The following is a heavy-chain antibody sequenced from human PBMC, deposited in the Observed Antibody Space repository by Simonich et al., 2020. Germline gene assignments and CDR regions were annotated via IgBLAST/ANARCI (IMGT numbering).Heavy chain of an antibody. CDR3: ARGLRVAAAGTAFQH. J-gene: IGHJ1*01. CDR1: VGSFSGYY. D-gene: IGHD6-13*01. Sequence: QVQLQQWGAGLLKPSDTLSLTCAVYVGSFSGYYWSWIRQPPGKVLDWIGEINHSGSTNYNPSLQSRVTISVTTSKNQFSLKLSSVTAADTAVYYCARGLRVAAAGTAFQHWGQGTLVTVSS. CDR2: INHSGST. V-gene: IGHV4-34*01.